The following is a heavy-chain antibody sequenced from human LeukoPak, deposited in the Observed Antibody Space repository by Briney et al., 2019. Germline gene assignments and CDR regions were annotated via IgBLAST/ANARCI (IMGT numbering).Heavy chain of an antibody. CDR3: AKGTHSSSWYYFDY. CDR1: GFTFSSYG. Sequence: GGSLRLSCAASGFTFSSYGMHWVRQAPGKGLEWVAFIRYDGSNKYYADSVKGRFTISRDNSKNTLYLQMNSLRAEDTAVYYCAKGTHSSSWYYFDYWGQGTLVTVSS. CDR2: IRYDGSNK. V-gene: IGHV3-30*02. D-gene: IGHD6-13*01. J-gene: IGHJ4*02.